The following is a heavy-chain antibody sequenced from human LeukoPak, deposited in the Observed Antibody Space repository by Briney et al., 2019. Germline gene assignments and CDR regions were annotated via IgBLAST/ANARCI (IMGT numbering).Heavy chain of an antibody. D-gene: IGHD2-15*01. CDR1: GGTFSSYA. CDR2: INPNSGGT. CDR3: ARVRDKRNFRIVVVVAATSNYYGMDV. Sequence: GASVKVSCKASGGTFSSYAISWVRQAPGQGLEWMGWINPNSGGTNYAQKFQGRVTMTRDTSISTAYMELSRLRSDDTAVYYCARVRDKRNFRIVVVVAATSNYYGMDVWGQGTTVTVSS. J-gene: IGHJ6*02. V-gene: IGHV1-2*02.